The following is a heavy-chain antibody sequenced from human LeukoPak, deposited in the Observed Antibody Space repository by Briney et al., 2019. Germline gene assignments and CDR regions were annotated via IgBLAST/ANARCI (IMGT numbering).Heavy chain of an antibody. D-gene: IGHD5-18*01. CDR1: GFAFSNYN. CDR3: ARDPGGYSYVDY. J-gene: IGHJ4*02. CDR2: ITSSSSYI. V-gene: IGHV3-21*01. Sequence: GGSLRLSCAASGFAFSNYNMNWVRQAPGKGLEWVSSITSSSSYISYADSLKGRFTISRDNAKNSLYLQMNSLRAEDTAVYYCARDPGGYSYVDYWGQGTLVTVSS.